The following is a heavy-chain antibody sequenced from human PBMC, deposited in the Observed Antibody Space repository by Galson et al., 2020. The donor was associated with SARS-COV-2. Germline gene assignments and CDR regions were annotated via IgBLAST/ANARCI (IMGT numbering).Heavy chain of an antibody. CDR3: ASAPGVHDGY. CDR2: ISYDGSNK. J-gene: IGHJ4*02. V-gene: IGHV3-30-3*01. D-gene: IGHD3-10*01. CDR1: GFTFSSYA. Sequence: TGGSLRLSCAASGFTFSSYAMHWVRQAPGKGLEWVAVISYDGSNKYYADSVKGRFTIPRDNSKNTLYLQMNGLIAEDTAGYYCASAPGVHDGYWGQGTLVTVSS.